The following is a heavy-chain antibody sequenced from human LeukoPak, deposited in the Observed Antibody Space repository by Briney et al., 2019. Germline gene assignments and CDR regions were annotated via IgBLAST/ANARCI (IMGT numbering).Heavy chain of an antibody. CDR3: ARWRPIDAFDI. Sequence: GSLRLSCAASGFTVSRNYMNWVRQAPGKGLEWVSLLSSTGNTSYADSVKGRFTISRHNSKNTLYLQVNSLRPEDTAMYYCARWRPIDAFDIWGQGTMVIVSS. D-gene: IGHD3-3*01. CDR2: LSSTGNT. V-gene: IGHV3-53*04. CDR1: GFTVSRNY. J-gene: IGHJ3*02.